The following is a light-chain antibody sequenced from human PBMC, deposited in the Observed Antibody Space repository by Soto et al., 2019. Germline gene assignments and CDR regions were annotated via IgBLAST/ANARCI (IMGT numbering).Light chain of an antibody. CDR3: QQADISQLT. V-gene: IGKV1-12*01. CDR1: QAIGDW. Sequence: DIQMTQSPSSVSASVGDRVTITCRASQAIGDWLAWYQQKPGKAPNLLIYATSTLQSGVPSRFSGRGSETEFSLTISRLQPADVATYACQQADISQLTFGGGTRVEI. CDR2: ATS. J-gene: IGKJ4*01.